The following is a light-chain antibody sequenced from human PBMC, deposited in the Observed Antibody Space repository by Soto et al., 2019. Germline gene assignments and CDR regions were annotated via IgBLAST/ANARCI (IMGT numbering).Light chain of an antibody. V-gene: IGKV3-11*01. CDR3: QQRSNWPLT. CDR1: QSISSY. CDR2: DAS. Sequence: EIVLTQSPATLSFSPGERATLSCRASQSISSYLAWYQQKPGQAPRLLIYDASTRATGIPARFSGSGSGTDFTLTISRLEPEDFAVYYCQQRSNWPLTFGGGTTVEIK. J-gene: IGKJ4*01.